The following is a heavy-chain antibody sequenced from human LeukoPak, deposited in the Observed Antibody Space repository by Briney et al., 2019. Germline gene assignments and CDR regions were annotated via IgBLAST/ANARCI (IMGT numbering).Heavy chain of an antibody. D-gene: IGHD4-17*01. V-gene: IGHV5-51*01. Sequence: GESLKISCKGSGSCFTSYWIGWVRQMPGEGLEWMGIIYPGDSDTRYSPSFQGQVTISADKSITTAYLQWSSLKASDTAMYYCARAGDYGDYVKGHYYYYMDVWGKGTTVTVSS. CDR3: ARAGDYGDYVKGHYYYYMDV. CDR1: GSCFTSYW. J-gene: IGHJ6*03. CDR2: IYPGDSDT.